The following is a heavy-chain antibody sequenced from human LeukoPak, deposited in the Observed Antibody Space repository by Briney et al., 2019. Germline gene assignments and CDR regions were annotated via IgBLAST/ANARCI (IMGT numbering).Heavy chain of an antibody. D-gene: IGHD3-10*02. CDR3: AELGITMIGGV. CDR2: ISSSGSTI. CDR1: GFTFSSYE. V-gene: IGHV3-48*03. Sequence: GGSLRLSCAASGFTFSSYEMNWVRQAPGQGLEWVSYISSSGSTIYYADSVKGRFTISRDNAKNSLYLQMNSLRAEDTAVYYCAELGITMIGGVWGKGTTVTISS. J-gene: IGHJ6*04.